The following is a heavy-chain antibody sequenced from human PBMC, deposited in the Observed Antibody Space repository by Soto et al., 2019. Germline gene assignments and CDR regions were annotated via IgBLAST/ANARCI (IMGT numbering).Heavy chain of an antibody. CDR2: INHSGST. D-gene: IGHD2-15*01. CDR1: GGSFSGYY. J-gene: IGHJ4*02. Sequence: SETLSLTCAVYGGSFSGYYWSWIRQPPGKGLEWIGEINHSGSTNYNPSVKSRCTISVETSKNQFSLKLSSVTAADTAVYYCARDLGYCSGGSCYQGFDYWGQGTLVTVSS. V-gene: IGHV4-34*01. CDR3: ARDLGYCSGGSCYQGFDY.